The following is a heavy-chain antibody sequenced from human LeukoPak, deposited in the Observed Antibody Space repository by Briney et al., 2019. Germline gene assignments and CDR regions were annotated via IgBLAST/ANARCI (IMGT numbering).Heavy chain of an antibody. CDR3: ARVFIGDYGDYQFDY. J-gene: IGHJ4*02. V-gene: IGHV3-48*01. CDR1: GFTFSSYE. CDR2: ISSSSSTI. D-gene: IGHD4-17*01. Sequence: GGSLRLSCAASGFTFSSYEMNWVRQAPGKGLEWVSYISSSSSTIYYADSVKGRFTISRDNAKNSLYLQMNSLRAEDTAVYYCARVFIGDYGDYQFDYWGQGTLVTASS.